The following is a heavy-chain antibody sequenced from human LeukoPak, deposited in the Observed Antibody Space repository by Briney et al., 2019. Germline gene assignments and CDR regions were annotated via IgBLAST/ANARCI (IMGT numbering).Heavy chain of an antibody. CDR2: INHSGST. V-gene: IGHV4-34*01. J-gene: IGHJ4*02. CDR1: GGSFSGYY. CDR3: ARALEMANFDY. Sequence: SETLSLTCAVYGGSFSGYYWSWIRQPPGKGLEWIGEINHSGSTNYNPSLKSRVTISVDTSKNQFSLKLSSVTAADTAVYYCARALEMANFDYWGQGTLVTVSS. D-gene: IGHD5-24*01.